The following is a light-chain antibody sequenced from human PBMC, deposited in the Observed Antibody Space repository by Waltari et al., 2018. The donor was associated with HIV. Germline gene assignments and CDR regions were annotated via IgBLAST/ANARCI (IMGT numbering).Light chain of an antibody. V-gene: IGLV2-8*01. Sequence: QYALTQPPSASGSPGQSVTISCTGTSSDVGGYNYVSWYQQHPGKAPKLMFYEVSTRPSGVPDRFSGSKAGITSSLTVSVLQAEDEADYYCSSYAGSNLVFGGGTKLTVL. CDR2: EVS. J-gene: IGLJ2*01. CDR3: SSYAGSNLV. CDR1: SSDVGGYNY.